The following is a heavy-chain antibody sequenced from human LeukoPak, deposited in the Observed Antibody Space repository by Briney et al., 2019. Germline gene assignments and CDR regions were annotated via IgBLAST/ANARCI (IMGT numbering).Heavy chain of an antibody. Sequence: PGGSLRLSCAACGFTFSSYEMNWVRQVPGKGLEWVAVTWYDGSNKYYADSVKGRFTISRDNSKNTVYLQMNSLRAEDTAVYYCARDRGLYSGYDLSYFDYWGQGTLVTVSS. D-gene: IGHD5-12*01. CDR1: GFTFSSYE. CDR3: ARDRGLYSGYDLSYFDY. J-gene: IGHJ4*02. V-gene: IGHV3-33*08. CDR2: TWYDGSNK.